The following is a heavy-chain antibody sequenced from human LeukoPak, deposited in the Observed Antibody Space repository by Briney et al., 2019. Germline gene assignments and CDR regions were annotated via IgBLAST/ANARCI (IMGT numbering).Heavy chain of an antibody. CDR2: ISASGGST. CDR3: AKDRGVGARYDAFDI. V-gene: IGHV3-23*01. D-gene: IGHD1-26*01. J-gene: IGHJ3*02. Sequence: GGSLRLSCAASGFTFSSYAMSWVRQAPGKGLEWVSLISASGGSTYYADSVKGRFTISRDNSKNTLYLQMNSLRAEDTAVYYCAKDRGVGARYDAFDIWGQGTMVTVSS. CDR1: GFTFSSYA.